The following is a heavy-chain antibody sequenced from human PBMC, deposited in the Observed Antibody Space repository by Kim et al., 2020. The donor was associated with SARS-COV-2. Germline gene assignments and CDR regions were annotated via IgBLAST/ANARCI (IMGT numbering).Heavy chain of an antibody. CDR1: GFTFSSYA. CDR2: ISYDGSNK. V-gene: IGHV3-30*04. Sequence: GGSLRLSCAASGFTFSSYAMHWVRQAPGKGLEWVAVISYDGSNKYYADSVKGRFTISRDNSKNTLYLQMNSLRAEDTAVYYCARARYCSGGSCYSVFDYWGQGTLVTVSS. J-gene: IGHJ4*02. CDR3: ARARYCSGGSCYSVFDY. D-gene: IGHD2-15*01.